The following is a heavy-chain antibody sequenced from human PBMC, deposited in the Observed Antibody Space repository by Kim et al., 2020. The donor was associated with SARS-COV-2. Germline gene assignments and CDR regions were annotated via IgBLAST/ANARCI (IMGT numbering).Heavy chain of an antibody. CDR3: ARSQLGILDYGMDV. J-gene: IGHJ6*02. D-gene: IGHD7-27*01. Sequence: GGSLRLSCAASGFTFSSYAMHWVRQAPGKGLERVAVISYDGSNKYYADSVKGRFTISRDNSKNTLYLQMNSLRAEDTAVYYCARSQLGILDYGMDVWGQG. CDR1: GFTFSSYA. CDR2: ISYDGSNK. V-gene: IGHV3-30-3*01.